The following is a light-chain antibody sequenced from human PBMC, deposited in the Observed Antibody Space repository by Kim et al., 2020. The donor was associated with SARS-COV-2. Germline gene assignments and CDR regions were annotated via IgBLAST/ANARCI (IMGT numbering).Light chain of an antibody. Sequence: AVAIAWSGTSSEGGGYSGVCWYQRHRGEGRKGMVFGVTRGPGGVADRFAGSEAGNAASLTVAGLQTEDGADYYCGSYAGNNILIFGGGTQLTVL. J-gene: IGLJ2*01. CDR3: GSYAGNNILI. CDR1: SSEGGGYSG. CDR2: GVT. V-gene: IGLV2-8*01.